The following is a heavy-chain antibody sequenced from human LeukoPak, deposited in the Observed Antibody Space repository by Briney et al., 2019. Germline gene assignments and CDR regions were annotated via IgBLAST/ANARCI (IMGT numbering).Heavy chain of an antibody. V-gene: IGHV4-39*07. Sequence: SETLSLTCTVSGGSISGSNYYWGWIRQPPGKGLEWIGSIYYSGSTYYNPSLKSRVTISVDTSKNQFSLKLSSVTAADTAVYYCARGNWNDNWFDPWGQGTLVTVSS. CDR1: GGSISGSNYY. J-gene: IGHJ5*02. CDR2: IYYSGST. D-gene: IGHD1-20*01. CDR3: ARGNWNDNWFDP.